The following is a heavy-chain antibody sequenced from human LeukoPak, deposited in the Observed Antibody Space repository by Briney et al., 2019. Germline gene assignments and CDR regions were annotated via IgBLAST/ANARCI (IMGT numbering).Heavy chain of an antibody. D-gene: IGHD3-3*01. CDR2: FDPEDGET. V-gene: IGHV1-24*01. J-gene: IGHJ6*02. Sequence: ASVKVSCKVSGYTLTELSMHWVRQAPGKGLEWMGGFDPEDGETIYAQKFQGRVTMTEDTSTDTAYMELSSLRSEDTAVYYCATDFRFLELLPLPSYGMDVWGQGTTVTVSS. CDR3: ATDFRFLELLPLPSYGMDV. CDR1: GYTLTELS.